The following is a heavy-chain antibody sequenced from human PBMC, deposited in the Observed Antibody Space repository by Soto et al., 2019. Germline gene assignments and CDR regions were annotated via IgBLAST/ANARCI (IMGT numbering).Heavy chain of an antibody. CDR2: ISGSGGST. V-gene: IGHV3-23*01. D-gene: IGHD6-19*01. Sequence: PGGSLRLSCAASGFTFSSYAMSWVRQAPGKGLEWVSAISGSGGSTYYADSVKGRFTISRDNSKNTLYLQMNSLRAEDTAVYYCANLPPSLAVAGTPDGAFDIWGQGTMVTVSS. J-gene: IGHJ3*02. CDR3: ANLPPSLAVAGTPDGAFDI. CDR1: GFTFSSYA.